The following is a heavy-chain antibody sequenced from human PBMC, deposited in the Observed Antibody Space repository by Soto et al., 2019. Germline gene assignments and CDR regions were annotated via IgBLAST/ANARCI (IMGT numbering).Heavy chain of an antibody. Sequence: PSETLSLTCAVYGESRTGYYWSWIRQPPGKGLEWIGEINHSGSTNYNPSLKSRVTISVDTSKNQFSLKLSSVTAADTAVYYCARGRGSSWYFSYYGMDVWGQGATVT. J-gene: IGHJ6*02. D-gene: IGHD6-13*01. CDR3: ARGRGSSWYFSYYGMDV. V-gene: IGHV4-34*01. CDR1: GESRTGYY. CDR2: INHSGST.